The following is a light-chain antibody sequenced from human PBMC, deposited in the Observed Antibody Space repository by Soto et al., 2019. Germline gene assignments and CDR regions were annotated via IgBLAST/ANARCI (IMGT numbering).Light chain of an antibody. CDR1: QSVGGTF. V-gene: IGKV3-20*01. CDR3: QQYGGSHRT. Sequence: EIVLTQSPGTLSLSPGEGATLSCRASQSVGGTFLAWYQQKGGQAPRLLIHGASNRATGIPDRFSGSGSGTDFTLTISRLEPKDFAVYYCQQYGGSHRTFGQGTKVEV. CDR2: GAS. J-gene: IGKJ1*01.